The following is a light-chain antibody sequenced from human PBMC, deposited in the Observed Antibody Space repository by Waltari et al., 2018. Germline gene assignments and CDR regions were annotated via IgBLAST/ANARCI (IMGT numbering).Light chain of an antibody. Sequence: QSALTQPPSVSGTPGQRVTISCSGTNSNTVSNTVNWYKQLTGAAPKVIIYSNDERPSGVPDRFSGFKSDTSASLAISGLQSDDEADYYCAAWDDSVNGWVFGGGTGLTVL. V-gene: IGLV1-44*01. J-gene: IGLJ3*02. CDR1: NSNTVSNT. CDR2: SND. CDR3: AAWDDSVNGWV.